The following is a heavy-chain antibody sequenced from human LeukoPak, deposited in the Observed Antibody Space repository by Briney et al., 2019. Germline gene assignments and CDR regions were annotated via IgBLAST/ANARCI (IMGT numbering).Heavy chain of an antibody. CDR2: INHSGST. D-gene: IGHD1-26*01. V-gene: IGHV4-34*01. CDR1: GGSFSGYY. CDR3: ARGRIVGATTFAY. J-gene: IGHJ4*02. Sequence: SETLSLTCAVYGGSFSGYYWSWIRQPPGKGLEWIGEINHSGSTNYNPSLKSRVTISVDTSKNQLYLKVRAVSGAETAVYYCARGRIVGATTFAYWGQGTLVTVSS.